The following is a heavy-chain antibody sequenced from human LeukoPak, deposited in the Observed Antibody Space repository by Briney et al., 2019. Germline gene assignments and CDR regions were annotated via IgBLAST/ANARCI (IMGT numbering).Heavy chain of an antibody. V-gene: IGHV1-8*01. J-gene: IGHJ5*02. Sequence: ASVKVFCKASGYTFTSYDINWVRQAPGQGLEWMGWMNPNSGNTGYAQKFQGRVTMTRNTSISTAYMELSSLRSEDTAVYYCAIVPETTVVSVWFDHWGQGTLVTVSS. CDR1: GYTFTSYD. D-gene: IGHD4-23*01. CDR3: AIVPETTVVSVWFDH. CDR2: MNPNSGNT.